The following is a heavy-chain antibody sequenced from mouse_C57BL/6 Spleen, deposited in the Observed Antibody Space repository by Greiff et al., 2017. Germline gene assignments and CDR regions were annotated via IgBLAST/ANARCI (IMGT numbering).Heavy chain of an antibody. V-gene: IGHV1-82*01. CDR1: GYAFSSSW. J-gene: IGHJ3*01. CDR2: IYPGDGDT. CDR3: GPISPFAY. Sequence: VKLMESGPELVKPGASVKISCKASGYAFSSSWMNWVKQRPGKGLEWIGRIYPGDGDTNYNGKVKGKATLTADKSSSTAYMQLSSLTSEDSAVYFCGPISPFAYWGQGTLVTVSA. D-gene: IGHD5-1*01.